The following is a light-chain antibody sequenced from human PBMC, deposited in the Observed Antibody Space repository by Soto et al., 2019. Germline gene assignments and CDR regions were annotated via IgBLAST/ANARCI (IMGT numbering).Light chain of an antibody. CDR3: QQYNSWPLT. CDR1: QSLNSD. V-gene: IGKV3-15*01. CDR2: GAS. J-gene: IGKJ4*01. Sequence: ETVMTQSPATLSMSPGERATLSCRASQSLNSDLAWYQQKPGQAPRLLIYGASTRATGIPGRFSGSGSGTEFTLTISSLQSEDFAVYYCQQYNSWPLTFCGGTNVDIK.